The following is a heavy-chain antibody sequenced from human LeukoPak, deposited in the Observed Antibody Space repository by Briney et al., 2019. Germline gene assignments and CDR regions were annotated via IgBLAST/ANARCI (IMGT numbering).Heavy chain of an antibody. D-gene: IGHD5-24*01. V-gene: IGHV3-23*01. Sequence: PGGSLRLSCAASGFTFSADVMSWVRQAPGMGLEWVSAISGGGGNTYYAGSVKGRFTISRDNSENTLFLQMDSLRAEDTAVYYCAKSRDGYNFDYWGQGTLVTVSS. CDR3: AKSRDGYNFDY. CDR2: ISGGGGNT. CDR1: GFTFSADV. J-gene: IGHJ4*02.